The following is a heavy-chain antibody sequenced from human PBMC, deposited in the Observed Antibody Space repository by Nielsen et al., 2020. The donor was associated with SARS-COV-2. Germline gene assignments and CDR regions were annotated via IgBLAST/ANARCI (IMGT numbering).Heavy chain of an antibody. J-gene: IGHJ5*02. D-gene: IGHD3-16*01. CDR2: VYPDDSDT. V-gene: IGHV5-51*03. Sequence: GRSLKISCKGSGYSFSTYWIVWVRQMPGKGLEWMGMVYPDDSDTRYSPSFQGQVTISVDKSIRTAFLQWNSLKASDTAMYYCARRSIGDTNGLDPWGQGTLVTVSS. CDR1: GYSFSTYW. CDR3: ARRSIGDTNGLDP.